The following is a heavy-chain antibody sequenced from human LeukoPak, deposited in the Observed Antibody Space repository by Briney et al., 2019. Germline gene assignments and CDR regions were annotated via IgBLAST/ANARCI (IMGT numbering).Heavy chain of an antibody. Sequence: GGSLRLSCAASGFTFRNYWMTWVRQAPGKGLEWVANLNQYGDHKYYDDSVKGRFTISRDNARDSLYLEMNSLTVEDTAVYYCARGETWTYDYWGQGTLVTVSS. CDR3: ARGETWTYDY. V-gene: IGHV3-7*01. CDR2: LNQYGDHK. CDR1: GFTFRNYW. J-gene: IGHJ4*02. D-gene: IGHD3/OR15-3a*01.